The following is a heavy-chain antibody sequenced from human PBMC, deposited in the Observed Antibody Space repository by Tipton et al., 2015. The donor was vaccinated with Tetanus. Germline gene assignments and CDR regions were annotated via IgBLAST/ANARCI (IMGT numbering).Heavy chain of an antibody. V-gene: IGHV4-39*01. CDR1: GGSLFSGSFY. Sequence: TLSLTCTVSGGSLFSGSFYWAWIRQPPGKGLEWIGNIYYNGNTYYLSSLESRVTISADTPNNQFSLSLRSVTAADTAVYYCARQTDNWFDPWGQGTLVTVSS. J-gene: IGHJ5*02. CDR2: IYYNGNT. CDR3: ARQTDNWFDP.